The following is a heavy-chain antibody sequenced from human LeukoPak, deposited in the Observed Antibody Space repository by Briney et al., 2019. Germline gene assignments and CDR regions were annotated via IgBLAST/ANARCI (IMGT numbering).Heavy chain of an antibody. CDR3: AREPYGSGGTGFDY. J-gene: IGHJ4*02. V-gene: IGHV3-21*01. Sequence: GGSLRLSCAASGFTFSNYGMSWVRQAPGKGLEWVSSISSSSSYIYYADSVKGRFTISRDNAKNSLYLQMNSLRAEDTAVYYCAREPYGSGGTGFDYWGQGTLVTVSS. D-gene: IGHD3-10*01. CDR1: GFTFSNYG. CDR2: ISSSSSYI.